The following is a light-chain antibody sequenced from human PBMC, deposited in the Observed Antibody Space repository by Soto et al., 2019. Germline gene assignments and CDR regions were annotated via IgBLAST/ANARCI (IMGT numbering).Light chain of an antibody. CDR1: QRLHGS. CDR2: GAT. J-gene: IGKJ2*01. V-gene: IGKV3-15*01. CDR3: QQYHDWRRT. Sequence: EIMMTQSPATLSVSPGERVTLSCRASQRLHGSLLWFQKKSGQPPRLLIYGATARVAGVQVRLSGSGGGKEFNLTIRSTQSEDFASYFCQQYHDWRRTFGQGTKVDIK.